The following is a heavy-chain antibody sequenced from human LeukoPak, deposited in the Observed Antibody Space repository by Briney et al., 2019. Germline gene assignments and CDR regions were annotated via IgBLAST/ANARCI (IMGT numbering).Heavy chain of an antibody. Sequence: GGSLRLSCAASGFTFDDYAMHWVRQAPGKGLEWVSGISWNSGNLGYADSVKGRFTISRDNAKNSLYLHMNSLRTEDTAVYYCARPQAYCGGNCYNDAFDIWGQGTMVTVSS. J-gene: IGHJ3*02. CDR1: GFTFDDYA. D-gene: IGHD2-21*02. CDR3: ARPQAYCGGNCYNDAFDI. V-gene: IGHV3-9*01. CDR2: ISWNSGNL.